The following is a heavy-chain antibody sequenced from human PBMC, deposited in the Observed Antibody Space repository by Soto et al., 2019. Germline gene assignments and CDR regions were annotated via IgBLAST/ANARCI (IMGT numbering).Heavy chain of an antibody. J-gene: IGHJ5*02. CDR2: ISGSGGST. Sequence: GGSLRLSCAASGFTFSSYAMSWVRQAPGKGLEWVSAISGSGGSTYYADSVKGRFTISRDNSKNTLYLQMNGLRAEDTAVYYCARGSSGSYSPRRDWFDPWGQGTLVTVSS. D-gene: IGHD6-19*01. V-gene: IGHV3-23*01. CDR1: GFTFSSYA. CDR3: ARGSSGSYSPRRDWFDP.